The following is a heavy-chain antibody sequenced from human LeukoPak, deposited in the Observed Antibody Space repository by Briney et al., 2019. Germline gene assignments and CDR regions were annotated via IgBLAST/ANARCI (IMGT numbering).Heavy chain of an antibody. J-gene: IGHJ4*02. V-gene: IGHV3-23*01. D-gene: IGHD3-9*01. CDR1: GFTFSSYA. CDR2: ISGSGGST. Sequence: GGSLRLSCAASGFTFSSYAMSWVRQAPGKGLEWVSAISGSGGSTYYADSVKGRFTISRDNSKNTLYLQMNSLRAEDTAVYYCAPPTDLLRYFDWGQGTLVTVSS. CDR3: APPTDLLRYFD.